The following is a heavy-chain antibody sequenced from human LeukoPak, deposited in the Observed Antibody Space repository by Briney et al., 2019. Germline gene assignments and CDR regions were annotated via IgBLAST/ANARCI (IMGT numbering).Heavy chain of an antibody. J-gene: IGHJ6*02. CDR1: GGSISSGGYY. CDR3: ATLHGYYDFWSGYYNYYGMDV. Sequence: SETLSLTCTVSGGSISSGGYYWSWIRQHPGKGLEWIGYIYYSGSTYYNPSLKSRVTISVDTSKNQFPLKLSSVTAADTAVYYCATLHGYYDFWSGYYNYYGMDVWGQGTTVTVSS. CDR2: IYYSGST. D-gene: IGHD3-3*01. V-gene: IGHV4-31*03.